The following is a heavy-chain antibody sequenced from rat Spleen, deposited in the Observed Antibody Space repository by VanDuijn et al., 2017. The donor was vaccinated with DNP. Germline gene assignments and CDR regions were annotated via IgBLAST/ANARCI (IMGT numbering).Heavy chain of an antibody. J-gene: IGHJ2*01. CDR1: GLTFSDYY. CDR2: VSYDGFST. V-gene: IGHV5-22*01. Sequence: EVHLVVSGGGLVQPGRSLKLSCAVSGLTFSDYYMAWVRQAPTKGLEWVASVSYDGFSTYYGDSVKGRFTISRDNAKSTLYLQMNSLRSEDTATYYCARHGQLAYYFDYWGQGVMVTVSS. CDR3: ARHGQLAYYFDY. D-gene: IGHD1-10*01.